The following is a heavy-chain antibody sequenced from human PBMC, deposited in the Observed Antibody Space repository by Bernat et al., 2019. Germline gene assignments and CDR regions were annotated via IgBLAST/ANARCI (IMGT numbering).Heavy chain of an antibody. CDR3: ARGRGNLGYGRGVDY. D-gene: IGHD5-12*01. CDR2: INHSGST. V-gene: IGHV4-34*01. CDR1: GGSFSGYY. Sequence: QVQLQQWGAGLLKPSETLSLTCAVYGGSFSGYYWSWIRQPPGKGLEWIGEINHSGSTNYNPSLKSRVTISVDTSKNQFSLKLSSVTAADTAVYYCARGRGNLGYGRGVDYWGQGTLVTVSS. J-gene: IGHJ4*02.